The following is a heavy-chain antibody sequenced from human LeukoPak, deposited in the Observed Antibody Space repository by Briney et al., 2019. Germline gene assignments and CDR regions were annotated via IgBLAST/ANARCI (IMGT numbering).Heavy chain of an antibody. V-gene: IGHV3-15*01. CDR3: TTFIVVVTETFYGMDV. Sequence: GGSLRLSCAASGFTFSNAWMSWVRQAPGKGLEWVGRIKSKTDGGTTDYATPVKGRFTISRDDSKNTLYLQMNSLKTEDTAVYYCTTFIVVVTETFYGMDVWGQGTTVTVSS. J-gene: IGHJ6*02. CDR1: GFTFSNAW. D-gene: IGHD2-21*02. CDR2: IKSKTDGGTT.